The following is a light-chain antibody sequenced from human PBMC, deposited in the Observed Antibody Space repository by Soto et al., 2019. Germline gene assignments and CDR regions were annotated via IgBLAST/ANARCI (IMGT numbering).Light chain of an antibody. CDR1: QGVSTW. J-gene: IGKJ4*01. CDR3: QQTTTFPLT. CDR2: TAS. Sequence: DIPMTQSPSSVSASVGDRVTITCRASQGVSTWLAWYQQKPGKAPNLLIYTASSFQSGVPSRFSGSGSGTDFTLTISSLQLEDFATYYCQQTTTFPLTFGGGTKVEI. V-gene: IGKV1D-12*01.